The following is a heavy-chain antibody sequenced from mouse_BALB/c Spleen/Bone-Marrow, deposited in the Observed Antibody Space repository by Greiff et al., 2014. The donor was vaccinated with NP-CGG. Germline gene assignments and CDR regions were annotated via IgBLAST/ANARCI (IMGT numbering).Heavy chain of an antibody. CDR3: ARGRGWYSDY. J-gene: IGHJ2*01. Sequence: QVQLKESGAELVRPGSSVKISCKASGYAISSYWMNWEKQRPGQGLEWIGQIYPGDGDTNYNGKFKGKATLTADKSSSTAYMQISSLTSEDSAVYFCARGRGWYSDYWGQGTTLTVSS. V-gene: IGHV1-80*01. D-gene: IGHD2-1*01. CDR1: GYAISSYW. CDR2: IYPGDGDT.